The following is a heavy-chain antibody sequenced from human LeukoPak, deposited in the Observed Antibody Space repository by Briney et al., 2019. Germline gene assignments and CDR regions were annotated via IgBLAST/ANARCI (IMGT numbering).Heavy chain of an antibody. J-gene: IGHJ5*02. Sequence: GPSITMQCSGSVRQPPGKGLEWIGYIYYSGSANYNPSLKSRVTISVDTSKNQFSLKLRHPAAADTAVYYCGRECFYIFHRYNCGGFCPLGQGTLVAVSS. CDR3: GRECFYIFHRYNCGGFCP. CDR2: IYYSGSA. V-gene: IGHV4-59*11. D-gene: IGHD3-16*02. CDR1: GPSITMQC.